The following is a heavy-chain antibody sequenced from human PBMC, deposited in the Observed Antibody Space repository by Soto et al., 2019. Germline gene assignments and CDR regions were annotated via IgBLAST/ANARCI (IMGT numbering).Heavy chain of an antibody. J-gene: IGHJ4*02. D-gene: IGHD6-19*01. Sequence: PXGSLRLSCAASGFTFSSYSMNWVRQAPGKGLEWVSYISSSSSTIYYADSVKGRFTISRDNAKNSLYLQMNSLRAEDTAVYYCARGEQQWLVLHYFDYWGQGTLVTVSS. CDR2: ISSSSSTI. CDR1: GFTFSSYS. CDR3: ARGEQQWLVLHYFDY. V-gene: IGHV3-48*01.